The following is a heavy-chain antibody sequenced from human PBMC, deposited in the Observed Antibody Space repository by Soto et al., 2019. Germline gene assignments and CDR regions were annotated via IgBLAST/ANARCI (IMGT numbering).Heavy chain of an antibody. D-gene: IGHD2-2*01. CDR2: ISYDGSNK. CDR1: GFTFSSYG. V-gene: IGHV3-30*18. CDR3: AKDPRAAIFIFDY. Sequence: PGGSLRLSCAASGFTFSSYGMHWVRQAPGKGLEWVAVISYDGSNKYYADSVKGRFTISRDNSKNTLYLQMNSLRAEDTAVYYCAKDPRAAIFIFDYWGQGTLVTVSS. J-gene: IGHJ4*02.